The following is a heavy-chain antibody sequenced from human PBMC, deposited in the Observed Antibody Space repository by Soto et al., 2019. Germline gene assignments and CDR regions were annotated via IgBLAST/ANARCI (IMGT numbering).Heavy chain of an antibody. D-gene: IGHD2-15*01. J-gene: IGHJ4*02. CDR1: GGSISSSNW. CDR3: ASARLYCSGGSCYRYFDF. V-gene: IGHV4-4*02. CDR2: IYHSGST. Sequence: QVQLQESGPGLVKPSGTLSLTCAVSGGSISSSNWWSWVRQPPGKGLEWIGEIYHSGSTNYNPSLKSRVTISVDKSKNQFSLKLSSATAADTAVYYCASARLYCSGGSCYRYFDFWGQGTLVTVSS.